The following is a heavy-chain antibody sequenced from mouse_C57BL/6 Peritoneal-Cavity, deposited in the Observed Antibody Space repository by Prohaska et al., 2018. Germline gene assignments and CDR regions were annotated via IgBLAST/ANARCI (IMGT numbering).Heavy chain of an antibody. D-gene: IGHD1-1*01. CDR1: GFNIQDYY. CDR3: TTVITTVVATGFDY. Sequence: EVQLQQSGAELVRPGASVKLSCTASGFNIQDYYMHWVKQRPEQGLEWIGRIDPEDGDTEYAPKFHGKANMTADTSSNTAYLQLSSLTSEDTAVYYCTTVITTVVATGFDYWGQGTTLTVSS. J-gene: IGHJ2*01. V-gene: IGHV14-1*01. CDR2: IDPEDGDT.